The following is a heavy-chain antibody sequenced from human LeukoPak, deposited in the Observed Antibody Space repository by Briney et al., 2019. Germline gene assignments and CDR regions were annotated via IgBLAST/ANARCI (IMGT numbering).Heavy chain of an antibody. V-gene: IGHV3-49*03. CDR1: GFTFGDYA. CDR2: IRSKAYGETA. J-gene: IGHJ4*02. Sequence: GGSLRLSCTASGFTFGDYAMSWIRQAPGKGLEWVGSIRSKAYGETADYAASVKGRFTISRDDSKAIAYLQMNSLKTEDTAVYHCTRDRGAYNLYDYWGQETLVTVSS. D-gene: IGHD1-1*01. CDR3: TRDRGAYNLYDY.